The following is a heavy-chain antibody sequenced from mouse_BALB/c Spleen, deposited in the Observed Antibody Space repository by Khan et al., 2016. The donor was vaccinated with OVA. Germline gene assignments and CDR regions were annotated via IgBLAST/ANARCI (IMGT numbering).Heavy chain of an antibody. J-gene: IGHJ3*01. D-gene: IGHD1-1*01. CDR2: IYPFNDAT. Sequence: VQLKESGPEVVKPGASVKMSCKASGYTFTSYVMHWVKQKPGQGLEWIGYIYPFNDATKSNEKFNGKATLTSDKSSSTAYMELSSLTSEDSAVYYCASVGSYYVSIVYWGQGTLVTVSA. V-gene: IGHV1S136*01. CDR1: GYTFTSYV. CDR3: ASVGSYYVSIVY.